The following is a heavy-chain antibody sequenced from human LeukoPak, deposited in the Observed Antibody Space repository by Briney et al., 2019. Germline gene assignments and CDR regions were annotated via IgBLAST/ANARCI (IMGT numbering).Heavy chain of an antibody. V-gene: IGHV1-69*05. CDR1: GGTFNSYA. D-gene: IGHD5-24*01. J-gene: IGHJ6*03. CDR3: ASGSLGDGYGVGDYYQYMDV. Sequence: ASVTVSCKASGGTFNSYAIIWVRQAPGPGLEWMGGIMPLFGTANYAQEFQGRVTFTTDESASTAYMEVSSLRSEDTAVYYCASGSLGDGYGVGDYYQYMDVWGKGTTVTVSS. CDR2: IMPLFGTA.